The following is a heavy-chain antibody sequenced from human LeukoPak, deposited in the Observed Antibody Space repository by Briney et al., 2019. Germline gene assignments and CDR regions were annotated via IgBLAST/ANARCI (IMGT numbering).Heavy chain of an antibody. J-gene: IGHJ4*02. CDR2: IYHSGST. V-gene: IGHV4-59*01. Sequence: SGTLSLTCAVSGVTISTYYWSWIRQPPGKGLEWIGYIYHSGSTKYNPSLKSRITISVDTSQNQFALKLSSVTAADTAVYYWARDGYSGSDALWGQGTLVTVSS. D-gene: IGHD5-12*01. CDR3: ARDGYSGSDAL. CDR1: GVTISTYY.